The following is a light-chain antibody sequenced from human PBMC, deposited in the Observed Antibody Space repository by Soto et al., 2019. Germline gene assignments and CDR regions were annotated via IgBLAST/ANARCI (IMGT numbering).Light chain of an antibody. Sequence: QSVLTQPPSASATPGLRVTISCSGGSSNIGSNTVSWYQQVPGTAPKLLIFNDNMRPSGVPDRFSGSKSGPSASLAISGLQSEDEADYHCAAWDDRLNGQVFGTGTKLTVL. J-gene: IGLJ1*01. CDR3: AAWDDRLNGQV. CDR2: NDN. V-gene: IGLV1-44*01. CDR1: SSNIGSNT.